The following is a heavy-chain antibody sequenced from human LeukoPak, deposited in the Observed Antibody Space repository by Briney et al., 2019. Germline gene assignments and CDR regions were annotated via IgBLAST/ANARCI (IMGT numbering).Heavy chain of an antibody. V-gene: IGHV4-4*07. CDR3: ARGGASTYYDSGGYYSF. CDR1: GGSISSYY. D-gene: IGHD3-22*01. J-gene: IGHJ4*02. CDR2: IYTSGNT. Sequence: PSETLSLTCTVSGGSISSYYWSWIRQPAGKGLEWIGRIYTSGNTNYNPSLKSRVTMSLDTSKNQFSLNLSSVTAADTAVYYCARGGASTYYDSGGYYSFWGQGAQVTVSS.